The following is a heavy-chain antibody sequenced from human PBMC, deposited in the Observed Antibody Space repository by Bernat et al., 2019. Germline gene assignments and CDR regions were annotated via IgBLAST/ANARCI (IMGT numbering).Heavy chain of an antibody. CDR2: ISYDGSNK. D-gene: IGHD5-12*01. V-gene: IGHV3-30*18. CDR1: GFTFSSYG. Sequence: QVQLVESGGGVVQPGRSLRLSCAASGFTFSSYGMHWVRQAPGKGLEWVAVISYDGSNKYYADSVKGRFTISRDNSKNTLYLQMNSLRAEDTAVNYCAKDRRVATPERYSFDYWGQGTLVTVSS. J-gene: IGHJ4*02. CDR3: AKDRRVATPERYSFDY.